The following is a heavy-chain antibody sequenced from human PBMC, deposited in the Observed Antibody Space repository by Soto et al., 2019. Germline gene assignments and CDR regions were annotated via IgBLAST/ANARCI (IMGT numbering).Heavy chain of an antibody. D-gene: IGHD3-22*01. CDR2: IIPMFGTP. CDR1: GGTFSSYA. J-gene: IGHJ2*01. CDR3: ARGAGYLYHSIGYQYWYFDL. Sequence: QVQLVQSGAEVRKPGSSVKVSCKVSGGTFSSYAISWVRQAPGQGLEWMGGIIPMFGTPNYAQKFQGRVTITANKSTNTAYMELDSLTSEDTAEYYCARGAGYLYHSIGYQYWYFDLRGRGTLVTVSS. V-gene: IGHV1-69*06.